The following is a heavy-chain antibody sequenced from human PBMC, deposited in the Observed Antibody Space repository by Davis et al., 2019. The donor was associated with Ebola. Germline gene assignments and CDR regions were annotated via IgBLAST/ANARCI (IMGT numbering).Heavy chain of an antibody. D-gene: IGHD3-16*01. CDR2: IKTRGNSYTT. Sequence: GGSLRLSCAASGFTFSDHWMDWVRQAPVEGLECVGRIKTRGNSYTTQYAPSVKGRVTIPRDDSKNLLYLEMNRLRAEDTAVYYCADLGAGSDYWGQGTLVTVSS. J-gene: IGHJ4*02. CDR3: ADLGAGSDY. V-gene: IGHV3-72*01. CDR1: GFTFSDHW.